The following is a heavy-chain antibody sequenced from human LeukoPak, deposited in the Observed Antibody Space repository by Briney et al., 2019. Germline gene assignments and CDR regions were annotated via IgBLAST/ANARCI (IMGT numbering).Heavy chain of an antibody. J-gene: IGHJ4*02. CDR2: IYPGDSDT. CDR1: GFTISDYN. Sequence: ESLLIFSWAASGFTISDYNMYWLQMAGKGLQWMGIIYPGDSDTRYSPSFQGQVTISADKSNNTAYLQSGSVHVTDTAVYYCAHSSSLSHFYYWGQGTVVTVSS. CDR3: AHSSSLSHFYY. V-gene: IGHV5-51*01. D-gene: IGHD6-13*01.